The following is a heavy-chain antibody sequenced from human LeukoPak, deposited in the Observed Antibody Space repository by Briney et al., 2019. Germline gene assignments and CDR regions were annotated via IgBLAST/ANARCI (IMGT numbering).Heavy chain of an antibody. J-gene: IGHJ4*02. CDR1: GGSISSYF. D-gene: IGHD5-24*01. CDR3: ASTRRDGYPFDY. V-gene: IGHV4-59*01. Sequence: SETLSLTCTVSGGSISSYFWTWIRQPPGKGLEWIAYIYYIGSTNYNPSLKSRVTISVDTPKNQFSLRLSSVTAADTGVYYCASTRRDGYPFDYWGQGTLVTVSS. CDR2: IYYIGST.